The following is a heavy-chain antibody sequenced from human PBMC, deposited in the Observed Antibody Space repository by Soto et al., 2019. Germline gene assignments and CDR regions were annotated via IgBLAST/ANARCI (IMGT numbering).Heavy chain of an antibody. D-gene: IGHD3-16*01. CDR1: GFTFSSYS. CDR3: ASLRTAIDY. V-gene: IGHV3-30-3*01. CDR2: ISYDGSNK. Sequence: QVQLVESGGDVVQPGRSLRLSCAASGFTFSSYSMHWVRQALGKGLEWVAVISYDGSNKYYADSVKGRFSISRDNSKNTLSLQMNSLRAEDTAVYYCASLRTAIDYWGQGTLVTVSS. J-gene: IGHJ4*02.